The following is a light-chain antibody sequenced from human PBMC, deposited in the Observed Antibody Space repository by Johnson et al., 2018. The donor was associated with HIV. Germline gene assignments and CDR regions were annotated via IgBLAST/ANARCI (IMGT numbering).Light chain of an antibody. Sequence: QSVLTQPPSVSAAPGQKVTISCSGSSSNIGNNYVSWYQQLPGTAPRIVTYDNNKRPSGIPDRFSGSKSGTSATLGITGLQTGDEAGYYCGTWDSSLRAYVFGPGTKVTVL. V-gene: IGLV1-51*01. J-gene: IGLJ1*01. CDR2: DNN. CDR1: SSNIGNNY. CDR3: GTWDSSLRAYV.